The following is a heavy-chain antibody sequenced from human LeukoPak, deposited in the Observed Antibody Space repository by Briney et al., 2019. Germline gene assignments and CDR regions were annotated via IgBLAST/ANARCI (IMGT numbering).Heavy chain of an antibody. V-gene: IGHV3-9*01. J-gene: IGHJ1*01. CDR3: AKGCGGDYDCFQH. CDR1: GFTFDDYA. D-gene: IGHD2-21*02. CDR2: ISWNSGSI. Sequence: GRSLRLSCAASGFTFDDYAMHWVRRAPGKGLEWVSGISWNSGSIGYADSVKGRFTISRDNAKNSLYLQMNSLRAEDTALYYCAKGCGGDYDCFQHWGQGTLVTVSS.